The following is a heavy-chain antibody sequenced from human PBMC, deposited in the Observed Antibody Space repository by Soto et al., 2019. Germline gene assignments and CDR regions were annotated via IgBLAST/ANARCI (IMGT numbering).Heavy chain of an antibody. J-gene: IGHJ4*02. CDR3: AKVLNSGDY. CDR2: ISYDGSNK. D-gene: IGHD1-26*01. V-gene: IGHV3-30*18. CDR1: GFTFSSYG. Sequence: GGSLRLSCAASGFTFSSYGMHWVRQAPGKGPEWVAVISYDGSNKYYADSVKGRFTISRDNSKNTLYLQMNSLRAEDTAVYYCAKVLNSGDYWGQGTLVTVSS.